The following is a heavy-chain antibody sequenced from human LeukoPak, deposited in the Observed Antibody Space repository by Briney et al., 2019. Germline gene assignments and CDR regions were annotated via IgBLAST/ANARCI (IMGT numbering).Heavy chain of an antibody. Sequence: PSETLSLTCAVYGGSFSGYYWSWIRQPPGKGLEWIGEINHSGSTNYNPSLKSRVTISVDTSKNQFSLKLSSVTAADTAVYFCARGAGRYYDSSGYYYWGQGTLVTVSS. V-gene: IGHV4-34*01. J-gene: IGHJ4*02. CDR3: ARGAGRYYDSSGYYY. D-gene: IGHD3-22*01. CDR1: GGSFSGYY. CDR2: INHSGST.